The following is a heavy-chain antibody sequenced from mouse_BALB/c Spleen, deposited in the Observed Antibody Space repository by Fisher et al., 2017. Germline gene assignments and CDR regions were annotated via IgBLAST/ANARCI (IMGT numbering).Heavy chain of an antibody. V-gene: IGHV1-77*01. CDR3: ARDGYLSMDY. J-gene: IGHJ4*01. Sequence: EKFKGKATLTTDKSSSTAYMQLSRLTSEDSAVYFCARDGYLSMDYWGQGTSVTVSS. D-gene: IGHD2-3*01.